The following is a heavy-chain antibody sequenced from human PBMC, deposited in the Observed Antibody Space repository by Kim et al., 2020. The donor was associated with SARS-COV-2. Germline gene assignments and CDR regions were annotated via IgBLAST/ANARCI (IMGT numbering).Heavy chain of an antibody. CDR2: ISSSSSTI. J-gene: IGHJ6*02. V-gene: IGHV3-48*02. CDR1: GFTFSSYS. CDR3: ARDQYYDFWSGPGSGYYYGMDV. D-gene: IGHD3-3*01. Sequence: GGSLRLSCAASGFTFSSYSMNWVRQAPGKGLEWVSYISSSSSTIYYADSVKGRFTISRDNAKNSLYLQMNSLRDEDTAVYYCARDQYYDFWSGPGSGYYYGMDVWGQGTTVTVSS.